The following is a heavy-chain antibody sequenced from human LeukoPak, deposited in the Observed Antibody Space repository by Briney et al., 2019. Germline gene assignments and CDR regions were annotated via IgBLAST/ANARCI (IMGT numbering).Heavy chain of an antibody. CDR2: INTNTGNP. CDR3: ARAAGYYYDSSGYFLPAYYFDY. Sequence: ASVKVSCKASGYTLTSYAMNWVRQAPGQGLEWMGWINTNTGNPTYAQGFTGRFVFSLDTSVSTAYLQISSLKAEDTAVYYCARAAGYYYDSSGYFLPAYYFDYWGQGTLVTVSS. V-gene: IGHV7-4-1*02. J-gene: IGHJ4*02. D-gene: IGHD3-22*01. CDR1: GYTLTSYA.